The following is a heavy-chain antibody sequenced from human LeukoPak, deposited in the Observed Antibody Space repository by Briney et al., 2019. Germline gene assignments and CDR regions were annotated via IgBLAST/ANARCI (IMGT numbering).Heavy chain of an antibody. CDR3: ASSQGAPFDY. V-gene: IGHV3-11*04. D-gene: IGHD3-16*01. Sequence: GGSLRLSCAASGFTVSSNYMSWVRQPPGKGLEWVSYISSSGTTIYYADSVKGRFTISRDNAKNSLYLQMSSLRAEDTAVYYCASSQGAPFDYWGQGTLVTVSS. CDR2: ISSSGTTI. J-gene: IGHJ4*02. CDR1: GFTVSSNY.